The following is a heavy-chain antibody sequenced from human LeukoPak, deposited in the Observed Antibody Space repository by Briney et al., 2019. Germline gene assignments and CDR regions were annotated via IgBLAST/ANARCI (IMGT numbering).Heavy chain of an antibody. CDR3: AELGITMIGGV. CDR1: GFTFRSYG. J-gene: IGHJ6*04. D-gene: IGHD3-10*02. Sequence: AGGSLRLSCAASGFTFRSYGIHWVRQAPGKGLEWVAVMSYDGTNEYYADSLKGRFTISRDNSKNSLYLQMNSLRLEDTAVYYCAELGITMIGGVWGKGTTVTISS. V-gene: IGHV3-30*18. CDR2: MSYDGTNE.